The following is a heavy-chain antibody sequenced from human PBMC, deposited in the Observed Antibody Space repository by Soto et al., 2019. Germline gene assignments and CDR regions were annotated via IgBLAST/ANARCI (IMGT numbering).Heavy chain of an antibody. D-gene: IGHD3-22*01. CDR2: INSDGSST. CDR3: AREDDYYDSTLDY. J-gene: IGHJ4*02. CDR1: GVTCSSYW. V-gene: IGHV3-74*01. Sequence: GSLRLSCAASGVTCSSYWMHWVRQAPGKGLVWVSRINSDGSSTSYADSVKGRFTISRDNAKNTLYLQMNSLRAEDTAVYYCAREDDYYDSTLDYWGQGTLVTVSS.